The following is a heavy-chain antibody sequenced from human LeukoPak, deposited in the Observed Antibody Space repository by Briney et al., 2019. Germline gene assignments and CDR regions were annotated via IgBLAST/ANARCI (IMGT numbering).Heavy chain of an antibody. CDR3: ARDFSGSGSYKNDY. CDR1: GGSISSSSYY. D-gene: IGHD3-10*01. J-gene: IGHJ4*02. CDR2: IYYSGST. V-gene: IGHV4-39*07. Sequence: ASETLSLTCTVSGGSISSSSYYWGWIRQPPGKGLEWIGSIYYSGSTYYNPSLKSRVTISVDTSKNQFSLKLSSVTAADTAVYYCARDFSGSGSYKNDYWGQGTLVTVSS.